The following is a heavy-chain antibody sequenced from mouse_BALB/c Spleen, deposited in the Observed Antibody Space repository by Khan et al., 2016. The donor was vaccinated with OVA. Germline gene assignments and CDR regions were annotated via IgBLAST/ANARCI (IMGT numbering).Heavy chain of an antibody. Sequence: EVELVESGGDLVKPGGSLKLSCAASGFTFSTYGMSWVRQTPDKRLEWVATVSTGGGYTYYPDSVTGRFTISRDNAKNTLYLQMSSLKSEDTAMFYCASLAYYYDSEGFAYWGQGTLVTVSA. CDR1: GFTFSTYG. CDR2: VSTGGGYT. V-gene: IGHV5-6*01. J-gene: IGHJ3*01. D-gene: IGHD1-1*01. CDR3: ASLAYYYDSEGFAY.